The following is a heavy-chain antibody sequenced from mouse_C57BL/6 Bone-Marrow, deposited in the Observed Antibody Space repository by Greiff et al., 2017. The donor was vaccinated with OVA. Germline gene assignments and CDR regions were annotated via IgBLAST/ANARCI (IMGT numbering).Heavy chain of an antibody. V-gene: IGHV5-4*01. CDR3: ARVGYLNYYAMDY. CDR2: ISDGGSYT. Sequence: DVQLQESGGGLVKPGGSLKLSCAASGFTFSSYAMSWVRQTPEKRLEWVATISDGGSYTYYPDNVKGRFTISRDNAKNNLYLQMSHLKSEDTAMYYCARVGYLNYYAMDYWGQGTSVTVSS. D-gene: IGHD2-2*01. J-gene: IGHJ4*01. CDR1: GFTFSSYA.